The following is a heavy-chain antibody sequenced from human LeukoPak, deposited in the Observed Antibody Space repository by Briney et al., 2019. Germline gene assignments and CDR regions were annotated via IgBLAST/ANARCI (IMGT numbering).Heavy chain of an antibody. V-gene: IGHV4-34*01. Sequence: SETLSLTCAVYGGSFSGYYWSWIRQPPGKGLEWIGEINHSGSTNYNPSLKSRVTISVDTSKNQFSLKLSSVTAADTAVYYCARDLSSSWYADAFDIWGQGTMVTVSS. J-gene: IGHJ3*02. CDR3: ARDLSSSWYADAFDI. D-gene: IGHD6-13*01. CDR2: INHSGST. CDR1: GGSFSGYY.